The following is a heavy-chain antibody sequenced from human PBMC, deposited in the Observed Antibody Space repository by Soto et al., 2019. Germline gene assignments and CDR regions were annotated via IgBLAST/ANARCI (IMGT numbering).Heavy chain of an antibody. Sequence: GGSLRLSCVASGFTFSSFGMHWVRQAPGKGLEWVTIISYDGRKSYYADSVKGRFTISRDNSKNTLYLQMFSLRVEDTAVYHCAKILYDSYTSPLDYWGQGTLVTVSS. CDR3: AKILYDSYTSPLDY. D-gene: IGHD3-22*01. V-gene: IGHV3-30*18. CDR2: ISYDGRKS. CDR1: GFTFSSFG. J-gene: IGHJ4*02.